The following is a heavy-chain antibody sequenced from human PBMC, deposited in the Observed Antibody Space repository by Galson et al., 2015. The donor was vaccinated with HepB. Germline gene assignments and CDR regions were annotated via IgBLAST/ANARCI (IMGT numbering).Heavy chain of an antibody. CDR1: GYTFTSYD. V-gene: IGHV1-8*01. Sequence: SVKVSCKASGYTFTSYDINWVRQATGQGLEWMGWMNPNSGNTGYAQKFQGRVTMTRNTSISTAYMELSSLRSEDTAVYYCARLPNLFDYYDSSGYSYGMDVWGQGTTVAVSS. D-gene: IGHD3-22*01. CDR2: MNPNSGNT. CDR3: ARLPNLFDYYDSSGYSYGMDV. J-gene: IGHJ6*02.